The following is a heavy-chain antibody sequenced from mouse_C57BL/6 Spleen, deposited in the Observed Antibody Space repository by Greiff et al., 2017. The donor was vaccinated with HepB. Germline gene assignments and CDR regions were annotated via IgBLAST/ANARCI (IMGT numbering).Heavy chain of an antibody. CDR2: ISDGGSYT. V-gene: IGHV5-4*01. J-gene: IGHJ3*01. CDR3: ARDDYGSSYALAY. CDR1: GFTFSSYA. D-gene: IGHD1-1*01. Sequence: EVQGVESGGGLVKPGGPLKLSCAASGFTFSSYAMSWVRQTPEKRLEWVATISDGGSYTYYPDNVKGRFTISRDNAKNNLYLQMSHLKSEDTAMYYCARDDYGSSYALAYWGQGTLVTVSA.